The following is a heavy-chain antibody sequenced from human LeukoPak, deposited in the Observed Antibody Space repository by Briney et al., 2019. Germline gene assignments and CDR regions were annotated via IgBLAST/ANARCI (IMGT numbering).Heavy chain of an antibody. CDR1: GFTFSTYA. CDR2: ISGSGGST. J-gene: IGHJ4*02. Sequence: AGGSLRLSCAASGFTFSTYAMSWVRQAPGKGLEWVSGISGSGGSTYYADSVKGRFTISRDNSKNTLYLQMNSLRAEDTAVYYCAKDYYDTNGYPDYWGRGTLVTVSS. V-gene: IGHV3-23*01. CDR3: AKDYYDTNGYPDY. D-gene: IGHD3-22*01.